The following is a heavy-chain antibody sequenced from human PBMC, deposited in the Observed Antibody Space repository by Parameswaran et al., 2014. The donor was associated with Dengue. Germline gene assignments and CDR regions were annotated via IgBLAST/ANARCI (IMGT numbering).Heavy chain of an antibody. CDR2: IYHSGST. V-gene: IGHV4-4*02. Sequence: RWIRQPPGKGLEWIGEIYHSGSTNYNPSLKSRVTISVDKSKNQFSLKLSSVTAADTAVYYCARATDHSYGYEDYFDYWGQGTLVTVSS. CDR3: ARATDHSYGYEDYFDY. J-gene: IGHJ4*02. D-gene: IGHD5-18*01.